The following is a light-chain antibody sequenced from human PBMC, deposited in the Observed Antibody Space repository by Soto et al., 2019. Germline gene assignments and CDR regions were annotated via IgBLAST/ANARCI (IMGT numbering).Light chain of an antibody. J-gene: IGKJ2*01. Sequence: DIQMTQSPSSLCASVGDRVNITCRASQSISSYLIWYQQKPVKAPKLLIYAASSLQSGVSSRFSGSGSGTDFTLTISSLQPEDFATYYCQQSYSTPYTFGQGTKVDIK. V-gene: IGKV1-39*01. CDR3: QQSYSTPYT. CDR1: QSISSY. CDR2: AAS.